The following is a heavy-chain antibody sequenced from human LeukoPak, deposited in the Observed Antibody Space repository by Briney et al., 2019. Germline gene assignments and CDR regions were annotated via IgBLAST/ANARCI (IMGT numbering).Heavy chain of an antibody. CDR1: GYTFTSYG. CDR2: ISAYNGNT. CDR3: ARGLYCSSTSCYWYWFDP. J-gene: IGHJ5*02. D-gene: IGHD2-2*01. V-gene: IGHV1-18*01. Sequence: GASVKVSCKASGYTFTSYGISWVRQAPGQGLEWMGWISAYNGNTNYAQKLQGRVTMTTDTSTSTAYMELRSLRSDDTAVYYCARGLYCSSTSCYWYWFDPWGQGTLVTVSS.